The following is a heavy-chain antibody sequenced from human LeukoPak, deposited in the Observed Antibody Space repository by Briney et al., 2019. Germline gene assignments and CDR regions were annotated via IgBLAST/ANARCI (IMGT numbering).Heavy chain of an antibody. CDR2: INPNSGGT. CDR3: ARDLGDSSSSGSSITMVRGVTTIYYYYYMDV. D-gene: IGHD3-10*01. V-gene: IGHV1-2*02. J-gene: IGHJ6*03. CDR1: GYTFTGYY. Sequence: ASVKVSCKASGYTFTGYYMHWVRQAPGQGLEWMGCINPNSGGTNYAQKFQGRVIMTRDTSISTAYMELSRLRSDDTAVYYCARDLGDSSSSGSSITMVRGVTTIYYYYYMDVWGEGTTVTVSS.